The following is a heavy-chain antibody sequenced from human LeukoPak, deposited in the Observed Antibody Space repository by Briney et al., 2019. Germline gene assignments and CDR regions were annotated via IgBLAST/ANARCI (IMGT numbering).Heavy chain of an antibody. J-gene: IGHJ4*02. CDR1: GFTLSGYW. D-gene: IGHD5-12*01. CDR3: ARGGYSFDY. CDR2: RHADGSER. Sequence: PGGALRLSCAASGFTLSGYWMSWVRQAPGKGLEGVARRHADGSERYYVDPVKGRFTISRDNAQNSLHLQMYSLRLDDTAVYYCARGGYSFDYLGQGTLVTVSS. V-gene: IGHV3-7*01.